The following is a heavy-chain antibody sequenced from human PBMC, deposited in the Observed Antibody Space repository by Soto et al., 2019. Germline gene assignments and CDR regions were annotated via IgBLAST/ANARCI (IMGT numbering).Heavy chain of an antibody. CDR1: GGIFSTYA. CDR3: ARDRDDYGSGNYYNRIDF. CDR2: IIPIFGTP. Sequence: QVQLVQSGAEVKKPGSSVKVSCTASGGIFSTYAISWLRQAPGQGLEWMGGIIPIFGTPNYSQRFQGRVTSTADESTSTAYMELSILRSEDTAVYYCARDRDDYGSGNYYNRIDFWGQGTLVTVSS. D-gene: IGHD3-10*01. V-gene: IGHV1-69*01. J-gene: IGHJ4*02.